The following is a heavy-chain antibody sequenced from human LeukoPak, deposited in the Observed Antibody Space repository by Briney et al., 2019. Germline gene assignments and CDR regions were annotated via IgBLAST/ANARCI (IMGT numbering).Heavy chain of an antibody. D-gene: IGHD6-13*01. J-gene: IGHJ4*02. CDR2: ISSSSYT. Sequence: GGSLRLSCAASGFTFSSYSMNWVRQAPGKGLEWVSSISSSSYTYYADSVKGRFTISRDNSKNTLYLQMNSLRAEDTAVYYCAREGQQLGFDYWGQGTLVTVSS. CDR1: GFTFSSYS. V-gene: IGHV3-21*04. CDR3: AREGQQLGFDY.